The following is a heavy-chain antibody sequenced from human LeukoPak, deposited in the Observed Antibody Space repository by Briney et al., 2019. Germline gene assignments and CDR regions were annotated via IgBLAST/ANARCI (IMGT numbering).Heavy chain of an antibody. Sequence: GGSLRLSCAASGFTFSNAWMSWVRQAPGKGLEWVSAISGSGGSTYYADSVKGRFTISRDNSKNTLYLQMNSLRAEDTAVYYCAKIRIGPYYYYGMDVWGQGTTVTVSS. CDR2: ISGSGGST. CDR1: GFTFSNAW. CDR3: AKIRIGPYYYYGMDV. D-gene: IGHD2-15*01. V-gene: IGHV3-23*01. J-gene: IGHJ6*02.